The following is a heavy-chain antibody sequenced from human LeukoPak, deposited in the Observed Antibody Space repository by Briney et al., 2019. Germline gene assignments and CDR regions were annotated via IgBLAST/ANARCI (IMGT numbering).Heavy chain of an antibody. D-gene: IGHD6-13*01. J-gene: IGHJ2*01. CDR3: AKGPGLGAGRRYLDL. V-gene: IGHV3-9*01. CDR2: ISWTRGSI. CDR1: GFTFDDYA. Sequence: ALRLSCAASGFTFDDYAMHWVRHAPRRGLERGSGISWTRGSIGYADSMKGRFTISRNNAKNSLYLQMNSLRVEDTAFYYCAKGPGLGAGRRYLDLWGRGTLVIVSS.